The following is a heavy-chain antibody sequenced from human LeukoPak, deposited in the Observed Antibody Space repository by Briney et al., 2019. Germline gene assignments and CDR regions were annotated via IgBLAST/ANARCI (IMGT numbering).Heavy chain of an antibody. D-gene: IGHD4-17*01. CDR2: IFHSGST. J-gene: IGHJ4*02. CDR1: GDSISGYY. CDR3: ARHYGDLYLPFDY. V-gene: IGHV4-59*08. Sequence: SETLSLTCTVSGDSISGYYWSWVRQPPGKGLEWIGYIFHSGSTKYNPSLESRVTISIDTSKNQFSLKLSSVTAADTAVYYCARHYGDLYLPFDYWGQGTLVTVSS.